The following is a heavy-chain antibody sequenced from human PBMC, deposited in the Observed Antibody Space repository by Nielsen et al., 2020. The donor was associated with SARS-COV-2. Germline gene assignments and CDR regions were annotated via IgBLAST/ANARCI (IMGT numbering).Heavy chain of an antibody. J-gene: IGHJ4*02. CDR3: ARKTCGSTSCPFGY. CDR2: INTKTGDP. D-gene: IGHD2-2*01. CDR1: GYSFNMYT. V-gene: IGHV7-4-1*02. Sequence: ASVKVSCKASGYSFNMYTMNWVRQAPGQGLEWMGWINTKTGDPTYAQGFSGRFVFSVDTSVTTAYLQISSLEAEDTAVYYCARKTCGSTSCPFGYWGQGTLVTASS.